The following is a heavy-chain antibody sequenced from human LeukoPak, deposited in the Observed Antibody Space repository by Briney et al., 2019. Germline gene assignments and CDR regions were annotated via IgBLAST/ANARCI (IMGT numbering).Heavy chain of an antibody. CDR3: ARSDYGDCFDY. CDR1: GGSFSGYY. J-gene: IGHJ4*02. Sequence: SETLSLTCAVYGGSFSGYYWSWIRQPPGKGLEWIGEINHSGSTNYNPSLKSRVTISVDTSKNQFSPKLSSVTAADTAVYYCARSDYGDCFDYWGQGTLVTVSS. V-gene: IGHV4-34*01. D-gene: IGHD4-17*01. CDR2: INHSGST.